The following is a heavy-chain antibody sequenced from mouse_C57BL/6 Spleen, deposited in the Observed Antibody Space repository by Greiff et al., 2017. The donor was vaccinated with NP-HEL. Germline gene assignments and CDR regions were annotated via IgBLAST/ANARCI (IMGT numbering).Heavy chain of an antibody. CDR3: ARGTTVVAGNFDY. CDR1: GFNIKDYY. V-gene: IGHV14-2*01. Sequence: EVQRVESGAELVKPGASVKLSCTASGFNIKDYYMHWVKQRTEQGLEWIGRIDPEDGETKYAPKFQGKATITADTSSNTAYLQLSSLTSEDTAVYYCARGTTVVAGNFDYWGQGTTLTVSS. D-gene: IGHD1-1*01. CDR2: IDPEDGET. J-gene: IGHJ2*01.